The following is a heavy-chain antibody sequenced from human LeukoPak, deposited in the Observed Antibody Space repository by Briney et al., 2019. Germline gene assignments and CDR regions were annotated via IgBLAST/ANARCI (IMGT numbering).Heavy chain of an antibody. CDR2: IYYSGNT. CDR3: ARQQVVGGYNFWSGYYADVIDY. Sequence: SETLSLTCTVSSGSISSSSYYWGWIRQPPGKGLEWIGTIYYSGNTYYNPSLKSRVTISVDTSKNQFSLKLNSVTAADTAVYYCARQQVVGGYNFWSGYYADVIDYWGQGTLVTVSS. J-gene: IGHJ4*02. CDR1: SGSISSSSYY. D-gene: IGHD3-3*01. V-gene: IGHV4-39*01.